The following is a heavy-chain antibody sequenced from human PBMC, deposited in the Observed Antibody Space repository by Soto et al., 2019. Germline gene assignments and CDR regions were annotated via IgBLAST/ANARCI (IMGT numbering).Heavy chain of an antibody. CDR2: ISGYNGNT. CDR3: ARVTTTLIVVVIKGFVY. D-gene: IGHD3-22*01. CDR1: GYTFTSYG. Sequence: QFQLVQSGAEVKKPGASVKVSCKTSGYTFTSYGISWVRQAPGQGLEWMGWISGYNGNTNYAQAFQGRVTMTTDTSTSTAYMELRSLRSDDTAVYYCARVTTTLIVVVIKGFVYWGQGTLVTVSS. J-gene: IGHJ4*02. V-gene: IGHV1-18*04.